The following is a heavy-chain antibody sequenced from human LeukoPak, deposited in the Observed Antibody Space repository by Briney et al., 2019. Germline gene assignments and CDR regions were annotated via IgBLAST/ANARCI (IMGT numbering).Heavy chain of an antibody. CDR3: AREGVDIVVVPAADRWSDP. V-gene: IGHV3-48*03. J-gene: IGHJ5*02. D-gene: IGHD2-2*03. CDR1: GFTFSSYE. Sequence: PGGSLRLSCAASGFTFSSYEMNWVRQAPGKGLEWVSYISSSGSTIYYADSVKGRFTISRDNAKNSLYLQMNSLRAEDTAVYYCAREGVDIVVVPAADRWSDPWGQGTLVTVSS. CDR2: ISSSGSTI.